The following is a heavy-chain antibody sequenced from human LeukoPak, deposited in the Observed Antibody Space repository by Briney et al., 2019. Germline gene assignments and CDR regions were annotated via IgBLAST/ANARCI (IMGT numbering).Heavy chain of an antibody. CDR1: GVSLSIFY. CDR3: ARVKGSNWFDP. V-gene: IGHV4-59*01. D-gene: IGHD6-6*01. J-gene: IGHJ5*02. CDR2: IYNSEST. Sequence: SETLSLTCTVSGVSLSIFYSSWIRQPPGGGLEWIGYIYNSESTYYNPSLKSRVTISLDTSKNQFSLRLNSVTAADTAVYYCARVKGSNWFDPWGQGTLVTVSS.